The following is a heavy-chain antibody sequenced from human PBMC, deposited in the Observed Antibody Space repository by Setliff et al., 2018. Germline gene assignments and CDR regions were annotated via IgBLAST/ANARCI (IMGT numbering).Heavy chain of an antibody. D-gene: IGHD3-22*01. CDR2: IKQDGSTK. CDR3: VRDDADNYDAFDN. Sequence: GGSLRLSCVVSGFSFSRHWMSWVRQAPGKGLEWVADIKQDGSTKYYLDSVKGRFTISRDSAKRSLYLQMNGLRADDTGVYYCVRDDADNYDAFDNWGQGTLVTVSS. CDR1: GFSFSRHW. V-gene: IGHV3-7*01. J-gene: IGHJ3*02.